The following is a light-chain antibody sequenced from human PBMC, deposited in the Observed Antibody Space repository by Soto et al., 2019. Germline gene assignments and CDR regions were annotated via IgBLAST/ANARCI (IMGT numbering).Light chain of an antibody. J-gene: IGKJ3*01. CDR1: QGVNNY. V-gene: IGKV1-27*01. Sequence: DIQMTQSPSSLSASVGDRVTITCRASQGVNNYLAWYQQKPAKVPQLLIYSASTLHPGVPSRFSGSGSGTDFTLTISSLQPEDVATYYCQKFNSAPFTFGPRTKVDIK. CDR2: SAS. CDR3: QKFNSAPFT.